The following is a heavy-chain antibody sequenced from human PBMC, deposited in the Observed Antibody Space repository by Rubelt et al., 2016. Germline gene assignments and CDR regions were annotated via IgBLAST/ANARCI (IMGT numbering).Heavy chain of an antibody. CDR3: ATIAAAGTMPLDY. J-gene: IGHJ4*02. Sequence: HGAGPGLVKPSETLSLTCTVSGGSISSYYWSWIRQPPGKGLEWIGSIYYSGSTYYNPSLKSRVTISVDTSKNQFSLKLSSVTAADTAVYYCATIAAAGTMPLDYWGQGTLVTVSS. D-gene: IGHD6-13*01. CDR1: GGSISSYY. V-gene: IGHV4-59*05. CDR2: IYYSGST.